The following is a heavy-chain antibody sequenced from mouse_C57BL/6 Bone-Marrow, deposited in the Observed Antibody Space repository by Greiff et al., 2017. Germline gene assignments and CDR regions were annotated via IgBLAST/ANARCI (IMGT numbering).Heavy chain of an antibody. V-gene: IGHV5-17*02. D-gene: IGHD2-4*01. CDR1: GFTFSSFG. Sequence: EVKLVESGGGLVQPGGSRKLSCAASGFTFSSFGMHWVRQAPEKGLEWVAYISSGSSTIYYADTVKGRFTISRDNPKNTLCLHMTSLRSEDTAMYYCASDYYYAMDYWGQGTSVTGSS. CDR3: ASDYYYAMDY. CDR2: ISSGSSTI. J-gene: IGHJ4*01.